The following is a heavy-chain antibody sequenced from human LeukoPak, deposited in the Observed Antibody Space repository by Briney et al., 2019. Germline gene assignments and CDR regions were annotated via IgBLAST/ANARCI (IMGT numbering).Heavy chain of an antibody. J-gene: IGHJ4*02. V-gene: IGHV3-48*03. CDR3: ARGSAMVNDY. D-gene: IGHD4/OR15-4a*01. CDR1: GFTFSSYE. CDR2: ISSSGSTI. Sequence: GGSLRLSCAASGFTFSSYEMNWVRQAPGKGLEWVSYISSSGSTIYYADSVKGRFTISRDNAKNSLYLQMNSLRAEDTAVYYCARGSAMVNDYWGQGTLVTVSS.